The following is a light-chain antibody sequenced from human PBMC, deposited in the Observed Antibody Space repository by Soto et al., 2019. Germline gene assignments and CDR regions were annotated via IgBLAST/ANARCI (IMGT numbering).Light chain of an antibody. J-gene: IGLJ2*01. CDR1: SRDVGGYDF. V-gene: IGLV2-11*01. CDR2: DVN. CDR3: CSYAGSYTVV. Sequence: QSALTQPRSVSGSPGQSVTLSCTGTSRDVGGYDFVSWYQQHPGKAPKLMIYDVNKRPSGVPDRFSGSKSGNTASLTISRLQTEDEADYYCCSYAGSYTVVFGGGTQLTVL.